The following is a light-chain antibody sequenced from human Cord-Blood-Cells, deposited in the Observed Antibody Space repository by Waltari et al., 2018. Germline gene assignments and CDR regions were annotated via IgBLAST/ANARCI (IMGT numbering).Light chain of an antibody. CDR3: QQYDNLLYT. Sequence: DIQMTQSPSSLSASVLDRVTITCQASQDISNYLNWYQQKPGKAPKLLIYDPSNLETGVLSRFSGSGSGTDFTFTISSLQPEDIATYYCQQYDNLLYTFGQGTKLEIK. CDR1: QDISNY. J-gene: IGKJ2*01. V-gene: IGKV1-33*01. CDR2: DPS.